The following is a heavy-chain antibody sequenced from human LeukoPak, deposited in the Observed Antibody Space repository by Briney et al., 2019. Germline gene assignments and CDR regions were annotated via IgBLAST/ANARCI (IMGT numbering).Heavy chain of an antibody. CDR2: NSVSSDYI. CDR1: GFPFTTYH. CDR3: ARQVVGDLYYDF. Sequence: PGGSLRLSCAASGFPFTTYHMAWVRQAPGKGLEWVSSNSVSSDYIFYAASVEGRFTISRDNAKNSLYLQMNSLTVEDTGIYYCARQVVGDLYYDFWGQGTLVTVSS. D-gene: IGHD2-21*01. V-gene: IGHV3-21*01. J-gene: IGHJ4*02.